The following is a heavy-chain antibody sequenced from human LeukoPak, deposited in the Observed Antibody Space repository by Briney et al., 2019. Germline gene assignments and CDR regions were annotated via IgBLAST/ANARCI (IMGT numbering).Heavy chain of an antibody. CDR2: IYTSGST. Sequence: PSETLSLTCTVSGGSISSYYWSWIRQPAGKGLEWIGRIYTSGSTNYNPSLKSRVTMSVDTSKNQFSLKLSSVTAADTAVYYCAREIGSGSNYNVPYYFDYWGQGTLVTVSS. CDR1: GGSISSYY. CDR3: AREIGSGSNYNVPYYFDY. D-gene: IGHD3-10*01. V-gene: IGHV4-4*07. J-gene: IGHJ4*02.